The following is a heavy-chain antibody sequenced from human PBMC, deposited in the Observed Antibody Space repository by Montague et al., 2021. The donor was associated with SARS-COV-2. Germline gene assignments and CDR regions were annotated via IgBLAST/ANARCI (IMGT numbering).Heavy chain of an antibody. CDR3: ARQDAWAYCGDECYRGWFDS. Sequence: SETLSLTCTVSFGSISTYYCSWIRQPPGKGLEWIGFIFYNGGTKXNPSLKRRVSISLDTSKNQFSPKLSSATAADTAVYYCARQDAWAYCGDECYRGWFDSWGQGTLGTVSS. J-gene: IGHJ5*01. D-gene: IGHD2-21*01. CDR1: FGSISTYY. CDR2: IFYNGGT. V-gene: IGHV4-59*01.